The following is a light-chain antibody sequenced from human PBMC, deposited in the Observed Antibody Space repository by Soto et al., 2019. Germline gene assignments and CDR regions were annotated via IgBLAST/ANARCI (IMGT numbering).Light chain of an antibody. CDR3: QSYDSTLSARYV. Sequence: QLVLTQPPSVSGTPGQRVSFFRSGTSSNIGTHSVHWYQHFPGTAPKVLIVGGTIRPSGVPDRFSASTSGTSASLAITGLQAEDEGDYYCQSYDSTLSARYVFGTGTKLTVL. CDR1: SSNIGTHS. CDR2: GGT. J-gene: IGLJ1*01. V-gene: IGLV1-40*01.